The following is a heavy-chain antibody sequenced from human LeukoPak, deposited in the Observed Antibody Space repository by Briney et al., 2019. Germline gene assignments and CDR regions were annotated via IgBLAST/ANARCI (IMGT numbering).Heavy chain of an antibody. CDR1: GFTYSSYG. Sequence: GGSLRLSCTASGFTYSSYGMTWVRQAPGKGLEWVSGISGSGSRTDYADSVKGRFTISRDNAKNTLYLQMNSLRAEDTAAYYCAKGSREWELLDAFDIWGQATMVTVSS. J-gene: IGHJ3*02. V-gene: IGHV3-23*01. CDR3: AKGSREWELLDAFDI. D-gene: IGHD1-26*01. CDR2: ISGSGSRT.